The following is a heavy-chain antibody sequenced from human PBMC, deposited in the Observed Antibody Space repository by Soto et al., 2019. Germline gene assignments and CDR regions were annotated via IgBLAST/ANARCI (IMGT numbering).Heavy chain of an antibody. V-gene: IGHV4-31*03. D-gene: IGHD4-17*01. CDR3: ARRDYYGDYSGWYFDL. J-gene: IGHJ2*01. CDR1: GGSISSGGYY. CDR2: IYYSGST. Sequence: QVQLQESGPGLVKPSQTLSLTCTVSGGSISSGGYYWSWIRQHPGKGLEWIGYIYYSGSTYYNPSLKGRVTLSVDTSKNQFSLKLSSVTAADTAVYYCARRDYYGDYSGWYFDLWGRGTLVTVSS.